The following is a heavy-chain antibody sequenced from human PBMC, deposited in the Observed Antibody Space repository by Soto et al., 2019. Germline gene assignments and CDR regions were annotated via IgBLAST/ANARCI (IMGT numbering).Heavy chain of an antibody. V-gene: IGHV1-69*13. D-gene: IGHD3-22*01. CDR1: GGTFSSYA. Sequence: ASVKVSCKASGGTFSSYAIRWVRQAPGQGLEWMGGIIPIFGTANYAQKFQGRVTITADESTSTAYMELSSLRSEDTAVYYCARGLYYYDSSGYPDYWYFDYWGQGTLVTVSS. CDR2: IIPIFGTA. CDR3: ARGLYYYDSSGYPDYWYFDY. J-gene: IGHJ4*02.